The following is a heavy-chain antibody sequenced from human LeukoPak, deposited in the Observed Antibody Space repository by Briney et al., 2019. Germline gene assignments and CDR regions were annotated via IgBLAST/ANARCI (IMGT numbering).Heavy chain of an antibody. CDR3: ARGLGGYCSSTSCPFDY. J-gene: IGHJ4*02. CDR2: IIPIFGTA. Sequence: GASVKVSCKASGGTFSSYAISWVRQAPGQGLEWMGGIIPIFGTANYAQKFQGRVTITADESTSTAYMELISLRSEDTAVYYCARGLGGYCSSTSCPFDYWGQGTLVTVSS. V-gene: IGHV1-69*13. D-gene: IGHD2-2*01. CDR1: GGTFSSYA.